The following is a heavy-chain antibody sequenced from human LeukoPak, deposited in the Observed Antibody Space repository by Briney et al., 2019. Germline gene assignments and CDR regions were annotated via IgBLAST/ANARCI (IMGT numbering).Heavy chain of an antibody. CDR3: ARELEMITIFGVVNYGMDV. Sequence: ASVTVSCKASGYTFTSYGISWVRQAPGQGLEWMGWISAYNGNTNYAQKLQGRVTMTTDTSTSTAYMELRSLRSDDTAVYYCARELEMITIFGVVNYGMDVWGQGTTVTVSS. D-gene: IGHD3-3*01. J-gene: IGHJ6*02. CDR2: ISAYNGNT. V-gene: IGHV1-18*01. CDR1: GYTFTSYG.